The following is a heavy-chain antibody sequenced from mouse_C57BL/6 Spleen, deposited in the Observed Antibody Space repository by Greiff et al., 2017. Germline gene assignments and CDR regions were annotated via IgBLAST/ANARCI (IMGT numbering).Heavy chain of an antibody. CDR1: GYAFSSYW. CDR2: IYPGDGDT. Sequence: VKLVESGAELVKPGASVKISCKASGYAFSSYWMNWVKQRPGKGLEWIGQIYPGDGDTNYNGKFKGKATLTADKSSSTAYMQLSSLTSEDSAVYFCARSGSNYPFDYWGQGTTLTVSS. V-gene: IGHV1-80*01. CDR3: ARSGSNYPFDY. D-gene: IGHD2-5*01. J-gene: IGHJ2*01.